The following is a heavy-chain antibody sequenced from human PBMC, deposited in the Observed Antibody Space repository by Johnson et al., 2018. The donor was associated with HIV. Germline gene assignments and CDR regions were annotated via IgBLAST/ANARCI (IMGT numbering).Heavy chain of an antibody. CDR1: GFTISTFW. J-gene: IGHJ3*02. Sequence: VQLVESGGGVVQPGRSLRLSCAASGFTISTFWMHWVRQVPGKGLMWVSRISGDGSSLSYADSVKGRFTLSRDTAKNSLFLQMNSLTVEDTAVYYCARSQLLALDVFNMWGQGTMVTVSS. CDR3: ARSQLLALDVFNM. V-gene: IGHV3-74*02. CDR2: ISGDGSSL.